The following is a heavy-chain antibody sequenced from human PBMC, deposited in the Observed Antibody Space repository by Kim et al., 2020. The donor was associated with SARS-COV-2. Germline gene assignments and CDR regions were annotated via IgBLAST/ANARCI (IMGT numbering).Heavy chain of an antibody. V-gene: IGHV1-3*01. CDR2: INAGNGNT. CDR3: ARDQSNNYYDSSGYSAGMGV. CDR1: GYTFIRYA. J-gene: IGHJ6*02. D-gene: IGHD3-22*01. Sequence: ASVKVSCKGSGYTFIRYAVHWVRQAPGQRLEWVGWINAGNGNTKYSQKFQGRVTITWDTSASTAYMELSSLRSEDTAVYYCARDQSNNYYDSSGYSAGMGVWGQGTTVTVSS.